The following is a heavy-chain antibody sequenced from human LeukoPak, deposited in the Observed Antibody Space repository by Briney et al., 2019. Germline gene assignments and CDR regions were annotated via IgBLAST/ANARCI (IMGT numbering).Heavy chain of an antibody. Sequence: ASVKVSCKASGYTSTGYYMHWVRQAPGQGLEWMGRINPNSGGTNYAQKFQGRVTMTRDTSISTAYMELSRLRSDDTAVYYCARFVVVVPAAFFDYWGQGTLVTVSS. V-gene: IGHV1-2*06. J-gene: IGHJ4*02. CDR2: INPNSGGT. D-gene: IGHD2-2*01. CDR3: ARFVVVVPAAFFDY. CDR1: GYTSTGYY.